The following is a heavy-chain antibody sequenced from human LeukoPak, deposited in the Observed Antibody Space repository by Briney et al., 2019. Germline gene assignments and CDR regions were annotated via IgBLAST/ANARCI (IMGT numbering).Heavy chain of an antibody. CDR3: ARRGFHYDSSGYPVNWFDP. CDR2: IYPADSDT. V-gene: IGHV5-51*01. CDR1: GYNFTSDW. Sequence: GESLKISCKTSGYNFTSDWIGWVRQMPGKGLEWMGNIYPADSDTRYSPSLQGHVTISADKSTSTAYLLWSGLEASDTAIYFCARRGFHYDSSGYPVNWFDPWGQGTLVIVSS. J-gene: IGHJ5*02. D-gene: IGHD3-22*01.